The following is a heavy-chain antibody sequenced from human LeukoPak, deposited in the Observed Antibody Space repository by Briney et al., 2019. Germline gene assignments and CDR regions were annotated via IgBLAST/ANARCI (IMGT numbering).Heavy chain of an antibody. D-gene: IGHD2-2*01. CDR3: ARDCGSSCSSTSPSYYYMDV. CDR1: GFTFSSYA. V-gene: IGHV3-33*08. J-gene: IGHJ6*03. Sequence: GGSLRLSCAASGFTFSSYAMHWVRQAPGKGLEWVAVIWYNGSNKYYADSVKGRFTISGDNSKNTLYLQMNSLRAEDTAVYYCARDCGSSCSSTSPSYYYMDVWGKGTTVTVSS. CDR2: IWYNGSNK.